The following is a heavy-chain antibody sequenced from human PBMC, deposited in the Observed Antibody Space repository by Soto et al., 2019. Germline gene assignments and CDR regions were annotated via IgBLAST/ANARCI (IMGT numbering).Heavy chain of an antibody. Sequence: EVQLVESGGDLVQPGGSLRLSCAASGFTFSSYWMHWVRQAPGKELVWVSRIKGDGSSTNSADSLQGRFTISRDNAKSTLYLQINSPRAEDTAVYYCARGKTNVYALDVWGQGTAVTVS. CDR1: GFTFSSYW. CDR3: ARGKTNVYALDV. V-gene: IGHV3-74*01. CDR2: IKGDGSST. J-gene: IGHJ6*02.